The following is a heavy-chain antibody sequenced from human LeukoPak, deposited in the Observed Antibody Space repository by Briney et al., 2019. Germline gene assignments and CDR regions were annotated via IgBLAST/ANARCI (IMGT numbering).Heavy chain of an antibody. CDR2: VYTSGSM. V-gene: IGHV4-4*07. CDR1: GASISSYY. D-gene: IGHD3-22*01. CDR3: VRGAYYYDTRD. Sequence: SETPSLTCTVSGASISSYYWSWIRQPAGKGLEWVGRVYTSGSMNYNPSLKNRVTMSVDTSKNQFSLKLASVTAADTAIYYCVRGAYYYDTRDWGQGTLVTVSS. J-gene: IGHJ4*02.